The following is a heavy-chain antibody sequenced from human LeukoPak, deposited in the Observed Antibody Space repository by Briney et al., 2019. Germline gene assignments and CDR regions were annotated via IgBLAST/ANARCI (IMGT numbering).Heavy chain of an antibody. D-gene: IGHD2/OR15-2a*01. CDR1: GGSISGSSYY. Sequence: SETLSLTCTVSGGSISGSSYYWGWIRQPPGKGLEWIGSIYYSGSTYYNPSLKSRVTISVDTSKNQFSLKLSSVTAADTAVYYCARESSFLNGGDYFDYWGQGTLVTVSS. CDR2: IYYSGST. V-gene: IGHV4-39*07. J-gene: IGHJ4*02. CDR3: ARESSFLNGGDYFDY.